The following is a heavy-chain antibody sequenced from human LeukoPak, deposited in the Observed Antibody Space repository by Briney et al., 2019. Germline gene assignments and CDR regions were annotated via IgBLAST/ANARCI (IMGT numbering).Heavy chain of an antibody. Sequence: SAKVSCKASGGTFSSYAISWVRQAPGQGLEWMGGIIPIFGTANYAQKFQGRVTITADESTSTAYMELSSLRSEDTAVYYCARERVVVVPAAPLAHYFDYWGQGTLVTVSS. CDR3: ARERVVVVPAAPLAHYFDY. J-gene: IGHJ4*02. CDR2: IIPIFGTA. CDR1: GGTFSSYA. D-gene: IGHD2-2*01. V-gene: IGHV1-69*13.